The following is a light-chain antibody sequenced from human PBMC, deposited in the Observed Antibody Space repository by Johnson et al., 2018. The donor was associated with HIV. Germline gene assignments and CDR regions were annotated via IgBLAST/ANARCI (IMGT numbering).Light chain of an antibody. Sequence: QSVLTQPPSVSAAPGQKVTISCSGNNSNFGNYYLSWYQHLPRTAPKLLIYDNNKRPSGIPDRFSGSKSGTSATLGITGLQTGDEADYYCGTWDSSLSTFYVFGTGTKVTVL. CDR1: NSNFGNYY. CDR2: DNN. CDR3: GTWDSSLSTFYV. J-gene: IGLJ1*01. V-gene: IGLV1-51*01.